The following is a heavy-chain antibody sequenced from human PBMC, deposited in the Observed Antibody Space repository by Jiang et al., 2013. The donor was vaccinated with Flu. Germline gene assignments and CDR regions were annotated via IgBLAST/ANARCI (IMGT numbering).Heavy chain of an antibody. CDR3: ARAILNYYDSSGYYYYYGMDV. J-gene: IGHJ6*02. D-gene: IGHD3-22*01. V-gene: IGHV1-18*04. CDR1: GYTFTSYG. CDR2: ISAYNGNT. Sequence: GAEVKKPGASVKVSCKASGYTFTSYGISWVRQAPGQGLEWMGWISAYNGNTNYAQKLQGRVTMTTDTPTSTAYMELRSLRSDDTAVYYCARAILNYYDSSGYYYYYGMDVWGQGTTVTVSS.